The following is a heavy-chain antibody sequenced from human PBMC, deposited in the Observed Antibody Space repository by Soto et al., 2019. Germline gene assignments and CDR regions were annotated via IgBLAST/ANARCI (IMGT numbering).Heavy chain of an antibody. CDR3: AKLGSIAARPDYYYYMDV. J-gene: IGHJ6*03. CDR2: IYYSGST. Sequence: SETLSLTCTVSGGSISSGGYYWSWIRQHPGKGLEWIGYIYYSGSTYYNPSLKSRVTISVDTSKNQFSLKLSSVTAADTAVYYCAKLGSIAARPDYYYYMDVWGKGTTVTVSS. D-gene: IGHD6-6*01. CDR1: GGSISSGGYY. V-gene: IGHV4-31*03.